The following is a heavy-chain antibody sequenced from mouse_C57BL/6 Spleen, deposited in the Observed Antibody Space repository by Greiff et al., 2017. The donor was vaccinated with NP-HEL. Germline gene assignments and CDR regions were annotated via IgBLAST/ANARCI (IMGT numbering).Heavy chain of an antibody. Sequence: QVQLQQSGPELVKPGASVKISCKASGYAFSSSWMNWVKQRPGKGLEWIGRIYPGDGDTNYNGKFKGKATLTADKSSSTAYMQLSSLTSEDSAVYFCAEPYDYDEEVSWFAYWGQGTLVTVSA. D-gene: IGHD2-4*01. CDR2: IYPGDGDT. J-gene: IGHJ3*01. V-gene: IGHV1-82*01. CDR3: AEPYDYDEEVSWFAY. CDR1: GYAFSSSW.